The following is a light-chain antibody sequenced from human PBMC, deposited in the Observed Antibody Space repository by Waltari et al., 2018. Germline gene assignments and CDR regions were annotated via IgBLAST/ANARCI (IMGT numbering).Light chain of an antibody. CDR2: DAF. V-gene: IGKV3-20*01. Sequence: EIVLTQSAGTLSLSPGERVTRSCRASQSAGRSFAWYQQKPGQAPRLLIYDAFTRATGIADRFSGSGSRTDFSLTISILDPEYFAVYYCQMYVGFPPTFGQGTKVEIK. J-gene: IGKJ1*01. CDR3: QMYVGFPPT. CDR1: QSAGRS.